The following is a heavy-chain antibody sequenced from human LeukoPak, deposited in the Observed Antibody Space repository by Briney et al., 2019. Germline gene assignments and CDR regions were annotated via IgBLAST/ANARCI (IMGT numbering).Heavy chain of an antibody. V-gene: IGHV1-8*01. CDR1: GYTFTSYD. D-gene: IGHD3-9*01. CDR2: MNPNSGNT. Sequence: LGASVKVSCKASGYTFTSYDINWVRQATGQGLEWMGWMNPNSGNTGYAQKFQGRVTMTRNTSISTAYMELSSLRSEDTAVYYCARGLGPYDILTGYYPGAFDIWGQGTMVTVSS. J-gene: IGHJ3*02. CDR3: ARGLGPYDILTGYYPGAFDI.